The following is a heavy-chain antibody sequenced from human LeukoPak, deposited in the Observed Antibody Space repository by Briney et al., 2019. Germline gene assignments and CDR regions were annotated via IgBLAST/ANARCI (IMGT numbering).Heavy chain of an antibody. CDR1: GGSISSSSYY. J-gene: IGHJ5*02. D-gene: IGHD3-10*01. CDR3: ARDGVLWFGELGNWFYP. CDR2: IYYSGST. V-gene: IGHV4-39*07. Sequence: SETLSLTCTVSGGSISSSSYYWGWIRQPPGKGLEWIGSIYYSGSTYYNPSLKSRVTISVDTSKNQFSLKLSSVTAADTAVYYCARDGVLWFGELGNWFYPWGQGTLVTVSS.